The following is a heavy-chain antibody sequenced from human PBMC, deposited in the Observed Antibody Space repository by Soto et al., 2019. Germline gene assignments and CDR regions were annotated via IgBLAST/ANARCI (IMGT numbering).Heavy chain of an antibody. V-gene: IGHV4-30-2*01. D-gene: IGHD5-12*01. CDR3: ARGGGYDPFDY. Sequence: QLQLHQSGSGLVKASQTLSLTCTLSGASITYGGYSWSWIRQPPGKDLEWLGYISHLESNFYNPSVQSRLTLSIDRSKNQFSLKLASMTAADTAVYYCARGGGYDPFDYWGQGTLVTVAS. J-gene: IGHJ4*02. CDR1: GASITYGGYS. CDR2: ISHLESN.